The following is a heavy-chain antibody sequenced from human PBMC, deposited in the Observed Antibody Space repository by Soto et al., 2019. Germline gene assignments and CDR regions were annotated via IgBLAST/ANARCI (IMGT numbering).Heavy chain of an antibody. V-gene: IGHV1-69*12. J-gene: IGHJ6*02. CDR2: IIPIFGPT. Sequence: QVQLVQSGAEVKKPGSSVKVSCKASGGTFSSYVISWVRQAPGQGLEWMGGIIPIFGPTNYAQKFQGRVTITADESTGPAYMEFSRLGSADTAMYYCARSGRVVALNPAYNGMDAWGQGTTVTVSS. D-gene: IGHD1-26*01. CDR1: GGTFSSYV. CDR3: ARSGRVVALNPAYNGMDA.